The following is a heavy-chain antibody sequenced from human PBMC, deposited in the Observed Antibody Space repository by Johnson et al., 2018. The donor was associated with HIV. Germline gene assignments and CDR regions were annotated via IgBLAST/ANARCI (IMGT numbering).Heavy chain of an antibody. CDR1: GFTVSSNY. D-gene: IGHD3-22*01. J-gene: IGHJ3*02. Sequence: VQLVESGGGLVQPGGSLRLSCAASGFTVSSNYMSWVRQAPGKGLEWVSVIYSGGSTHYADSVKGRFTMSRDNSKNTLYLQMNSLRGEDTAVYYGAGARGVVIGREGFDIWGQGTMVTVSA. V-gene: IGHV3-66*02. CDR3: AGARGVVIGREGFDI. CDR2: IYSGGST.